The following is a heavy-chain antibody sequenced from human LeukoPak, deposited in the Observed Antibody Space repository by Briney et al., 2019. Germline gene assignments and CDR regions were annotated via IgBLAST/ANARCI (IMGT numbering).Heavy chain of an antibody. V-gene: IGHV4-34*01. CDR3: ARGRRARITMVRGAPDYYYYGMDV. Sequence: SETLSLTCAVYGGSFSGYYWSWIRQPPGKGLEWIGEINHSGSTNYNPSLKSRVTISVDTSKNQSSLKLSSVTAADTAVYYCARGRRARITMVRGAPDYYYYGMDVWGQGTTVTVSS. CDR2: INHSGST. J-gene: IGHJ6*02. D-gene: IGHD3-10*01. CDR1: GGSFSGYY.